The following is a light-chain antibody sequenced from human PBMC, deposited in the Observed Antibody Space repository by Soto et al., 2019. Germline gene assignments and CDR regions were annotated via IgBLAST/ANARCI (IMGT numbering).Light chain of an antibody. CDR3: QQYNSYSSFT. J-gene: IGKJ3*01. CDR1: QSISSW. CDR2: DAS. Sequence: DIQMTQSPSTLSASVGDRVTITCRVSQSISSWLAWYQQKPGKAPKLLIYDASSLESGVPSRFSGSGSGTEFTLTISSLQPDDFATYYCQQYNSYSSFTFGPGTKVDIK. V-gene: IGKV1-5*01.